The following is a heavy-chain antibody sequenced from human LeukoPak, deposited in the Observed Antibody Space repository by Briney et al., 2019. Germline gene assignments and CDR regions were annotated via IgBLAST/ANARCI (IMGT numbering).Heavy chain of an antibody. D-gene: IGHD5-24*01. J-gene: IGHJ4*02. CDR2: IYYSGST. CDR3: ARELGRRDGYNDALDY. CDR1: GGSISSSSYY. Sequence: PSETLSLTCTVSGGSISSSSYYWGWIRQPPGKGLEWIGYIYYSGSTNYNPSLKSRVTISVDTSKNQFSLKLSSVTAADTAVYYCARELGRRDGYNDALDYWGQGTLVTVSS. V-gene: IGHV4-61*01.